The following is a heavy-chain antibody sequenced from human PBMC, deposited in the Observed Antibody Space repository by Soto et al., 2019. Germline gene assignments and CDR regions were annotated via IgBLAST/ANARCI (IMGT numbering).Heavy chain of an antibody. D-gene: IGHD3-16*01. J-gene: IGHJ4*02. CDR2: ISYDGGDR. V-gene: IGHV3-30*18. Sequence: PGGSLRLSCAGSGFTFGNYGMHWLRQAPGKGLEWLTVISYDGGDRYCADSVKGRFAISRDNSKKTLYLQMNSLRVEDSAVYYCAKAGGAHKSPLDYWGQGIQVTVSS. CDR1: GFTFGNYG. CDR3: AKAGGAHKSPLDY.